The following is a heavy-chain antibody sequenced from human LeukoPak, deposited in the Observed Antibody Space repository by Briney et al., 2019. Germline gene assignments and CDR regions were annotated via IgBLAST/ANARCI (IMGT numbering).Heavy chain of an antibody. V-gene: IGHV1-69*13. CDR1: GGTFSSYA. CDR3: AREEIEYSSSSPWFDP. Sequence: SVKVSCKASGGTFSSYAISWVRQAPGQGLEWMGGIIPIFGTANYAQKFQGRVTITADESTSTAYMELSSLRSEDTAVYYCAREEIEYSSSSPWFDPWGQGTLVTVSS. J-gene: IGHJ5*02. D-gene: IGHD6-6*01. CDR2: IIPIFGTA.